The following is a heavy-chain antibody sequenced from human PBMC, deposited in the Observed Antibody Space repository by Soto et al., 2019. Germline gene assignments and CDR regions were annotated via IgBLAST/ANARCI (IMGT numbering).Heavy chain of an antibody. V-gene: IGHV4-59*08. D-gene: IGHD2-15*01. Sequence: QVQLQESGPGLVKPSETLSLTCTVSGGSISSYYWSWIRQPPGKGLEWIGYIYYSGSTNYNPSLRGRVTISVDKSKNQFSLKLSSVTAAATDVYYCTRHRGYCSGGSCYEGWFDPWCQGTLVTVSS. CDR3: TRHRGYCSGGSCYEGWFDP. J-gene: IGHJ5*02. CDR2: IYYSGST. CDR1: GGSISSYY.